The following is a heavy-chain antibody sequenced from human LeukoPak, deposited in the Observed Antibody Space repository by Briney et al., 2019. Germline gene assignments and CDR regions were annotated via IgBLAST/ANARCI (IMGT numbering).Heavy chain of an antibody. V-gene: IGHV1-69*13. D-gene: IGHD3-22*01. CDR3: ARERGRGYYDSSDYSGYMDV. J-gene: IGHJ6*03. CDR1: GGTFSSYV. CDR2: IIPIFGTG. Sequence: SVKVSCKASGGTFSSYVINWVRQAPGQGLEWMGGIIPIFGTGNYAQKFQGRVTITADESTSTAYMELSSLRSEDTAVYYCARERGRGYYDSSDYSGYMDVWGKGTTVTISS.